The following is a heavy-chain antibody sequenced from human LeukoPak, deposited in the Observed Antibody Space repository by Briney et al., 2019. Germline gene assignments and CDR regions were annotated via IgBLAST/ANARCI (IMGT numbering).Heavy chain of an antibody. J-gene: IGHJ4*02. Sequence: SETLSLTCTVSGGSINSYYWSWIRQPPGKGLEWSGYFYYGGSTNYNPSLKSRVTISVDTSKNQFSLELSSVTAADTAVYYCARELKVGNTGYYFDYWGQGALVTVSS. V-gene: IGHV4-59*01. D-gene: IGHD2/OR15-2a*01. CDR2: FYYGGST. CDR1: GGSINSYY. CDR3: ARELKVGNTGYYFDY.